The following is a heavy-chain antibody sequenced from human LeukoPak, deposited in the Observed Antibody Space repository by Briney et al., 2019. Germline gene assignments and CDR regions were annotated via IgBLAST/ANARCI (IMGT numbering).Heavy chain of an antibody. CDR1: GFTFSSYS. CDR3: ARDEGPYYYGSGSQTPFDY. J-gene: IGHJ4*02. V-gene: IGHV3-21*01. CDR2: ISSSSSYI. Sequence: GGSLRLSCAASGFTFSSYSMNWVRQAPGKGLEWVSSISSSSSYIYYADSVKGRFTISRDNAKNSLYLQMNSLRAEDTAVYYCARDEGPYYYGSGSQTPFDYWGQGTLVTVSS. D-gene: IGHD3-10*01.